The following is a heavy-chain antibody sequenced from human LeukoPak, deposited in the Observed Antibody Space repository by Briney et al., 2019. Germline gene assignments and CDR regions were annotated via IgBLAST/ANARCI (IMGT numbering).Heavy chain of an antibody. CDR2: IYTRGST. CDR1: GGSIXSGSYY. J-gene: IGHJ5*01. D-gene: IGHD3-10*01. Sequence: XXVSGGSIXSGSYYWSWIRQPAGKGLEWIGRIYTRGSTNYNPSLKSRVTMSVDTSKNQFSLKLSSVTAADTAVYYCXTDGMXRGPDAWFDSWGQGTLVTVSS. CDR3: XTDGMXRGPDAWFDS. V-gene: IGHV4-61*02.